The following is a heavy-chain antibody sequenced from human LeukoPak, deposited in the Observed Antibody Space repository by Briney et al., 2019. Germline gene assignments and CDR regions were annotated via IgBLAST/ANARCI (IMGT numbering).Heavy chain of an antibody. J-gene: IGHJ4*02. CDR2: IYHSGST. D-gene: IGHD1-26*01. V-gene: IGHV4-38-2*02. CDR1: GYSISSGYY. Sequence: SETLSLTCTVSGYSISSGYYWGWIRQPPGKGLEWIGSIYHSGSTYYNPSLKSRVTISVDTSKNQFSLKLSSVTAADTAVYYCARGGSIVGAADFDYWGQGTLVTVSS. CDR3: ARGGSIVGAADFDY.